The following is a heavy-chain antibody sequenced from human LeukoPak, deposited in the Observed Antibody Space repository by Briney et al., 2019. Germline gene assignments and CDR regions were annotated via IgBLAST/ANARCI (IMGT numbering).Heavy chain of an antibody. CDR2: IYYSGST. J-gene: IGHJ5*02. CDR1: GGSISSFY. Sequence: SETLSLTCTVSGGSISSFYWSWIRQPPGKGLEWIGYIYYSGSTNYNPSLKSRVTISVDTSKNQFSLKLSSVTAADTAVYYCARDGVVGATMEYNWFDPWGQGTLVTVSS. CDR3: ARDGVVGATMEYNWFDP. V-gene: IGHV4-59*01. D-gene: IGHD1-26*01.